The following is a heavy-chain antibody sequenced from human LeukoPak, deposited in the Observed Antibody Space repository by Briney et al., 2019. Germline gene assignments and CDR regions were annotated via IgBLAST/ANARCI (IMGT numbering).Heavy chain of an antibody. Sequence: PGGSLRLSCAASGFTFSSYTMNWVRQAPGKGLEWVSSISSSSNYIYYTDSVKGRFTVSRDNTKNSLYLQMNSLRAEDTAVYYSARDEFRGVTVYWGQGTLVTVSS. V-gene: IGHV3-21*01. CDR2: ISSSSNYI. J-gene: IGHJ4*02. CDR3: ARDEFRGVTVY. CDR1: GFTFSSYT. D-gene: IGHD3-10*01.